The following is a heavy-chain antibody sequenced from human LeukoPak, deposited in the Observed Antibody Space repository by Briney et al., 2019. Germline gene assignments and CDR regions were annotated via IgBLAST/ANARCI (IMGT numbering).Heavy chain of an antibody. J-gene: IGHJ4*02. CDR3: ARSSDSSGYYDYFDY. D-gene: IGHD3-22*01. Sequence: GESLKIPCKGSGYSFTSYWIGWVRQMPGKGLEWMAIIYPGDSDTRYSPSLQGQVTISADKSISTAYLQWSSLKASDTAMYYCARSSDSSGYYDYFDYWGQGTLVTVSS. V-gene: IGHV5-51*01. CDR2: IYPGDSDT. CDR1: GYSFTSYW.